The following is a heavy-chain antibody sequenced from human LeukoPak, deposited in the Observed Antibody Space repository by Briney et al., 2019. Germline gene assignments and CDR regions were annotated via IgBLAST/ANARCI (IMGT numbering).Heavy chain of an antibody. CDR3: TTEAAGTLVV. CDR2: ISYDGSNK. V-gene: IGHV3-30*04. D-gene: IGHD6-13*01. J-gene: IGHJ6*04. Sequence: GGSLRLSCAASGFTFSSYAMHWVRQAPGKGLEWVAVISYDGSNKYYADSVKGRFTISRDNSKNTLYLQMNSLKTEDTAVYYCTTEAAGTLVVWGKGTTVTVSS. CDR1: GFTFSSYA.